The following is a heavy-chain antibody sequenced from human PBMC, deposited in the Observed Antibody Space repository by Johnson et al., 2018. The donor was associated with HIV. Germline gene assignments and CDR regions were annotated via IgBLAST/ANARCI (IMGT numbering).Heavy chain of an antibody. V-gene: IGHV3-33*06. CDR3: VKGVVGAEDVFDI. J-gene: IGHJ3*02. Sequence: QVQLVESGGGVVQPGRSLRLSCAASGFTFSSYGMHWVRQAPGKGLEWVAVIGYDGSNKYYADSVNGRFTISSANSKNTLYLQMNSLRAEDTAVYYCVKGVVGAEDVFDIWGQGTMVTVSS. CDR1: GFTFSSYG. D-gene: IGHD1-26*01. CDR2: IGYDGSNK.